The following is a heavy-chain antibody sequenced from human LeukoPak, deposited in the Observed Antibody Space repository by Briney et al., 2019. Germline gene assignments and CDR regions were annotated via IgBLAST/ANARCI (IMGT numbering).Heavy chain of an antibody. J-gene: IGHJ4*02. Sequence: QTGGSLRLSCAASGFTFSSYEMNWVRQAPGKGLEWVSYISSSGSTIYYADSVKGRFTISRDNAKNSLHLQMNSLRAEDTAAYYCASCSGGSEYRPYYFDYWGQGTLVTVSS. D-gene: IGHD2-15*01. CDR1: GFTFSSYE. V-gene: IGHV3-48*03. CDR2: ISSSGSTI. CDR3: ASCSGGSEYRPYYFDY.